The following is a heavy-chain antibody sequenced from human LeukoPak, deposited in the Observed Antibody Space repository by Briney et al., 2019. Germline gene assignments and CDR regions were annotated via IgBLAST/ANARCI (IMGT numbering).Heavy chain of an antibody. V-gene: IGHV1-69*04. J-gene: IGHJ3*02. CDR2: IIPMLGMV. CDR1: GGSFSSYA. CDR3: ARGDSSSTWDSAFDI. D-gene: IGHD1-26*01. Sequence: SVKVSCKASGGSFSSYAIGWVRQAPGQGLEWMGRIIPMLGMVKYAQKFQGRVTITADKSTTTAYMELSSLRSEDTAVYYCARGDSSSTWDSAFDIWGQGTMVIVSS.